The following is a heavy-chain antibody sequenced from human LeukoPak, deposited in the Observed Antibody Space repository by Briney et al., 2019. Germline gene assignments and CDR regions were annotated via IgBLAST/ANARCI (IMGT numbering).Heavy chain of an antibody. D-gene: IGHD6-19*01. CDR2: TYYRSKWYN. Sequence: SQTLSLTCAISGDSVSGNSVAWNWIRQSPSRGLEWLGRTYYRSKWYNGYAVTVKGRITINPDTSKSQFSLQLNSVTPEDTAVYYCGRSGGEQWLGNWLDPWGQGTLVTVSS. CDR1: GDSVSGNSVA. V-gene: IGHV6-1*01. CDR3: GRSGGEQWLGNWLDP. J-gene: IGHJ5*02.